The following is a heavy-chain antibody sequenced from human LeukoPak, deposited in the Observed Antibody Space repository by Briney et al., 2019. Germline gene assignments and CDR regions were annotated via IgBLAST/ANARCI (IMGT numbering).Heavy chain of an antibody. CDR1: GGSFSGYY. V-gene: IGHV4-34*01. D-gene: IGHD3-22*01. CDR3: ASLIYYDSSGYQDY. CDR2: INHSGST. J-gene: IGHJ4*02. Sequence: KTSETLSLTCTVYGGSFSGYYWSWIRQPPGKGLEWIGEINHSGSTNYNPSLKSRVTISVDTSKNQFCLKLSSVTAADTAVYYCASLIYYDSSGYQDYWGQGTLVTVSS.